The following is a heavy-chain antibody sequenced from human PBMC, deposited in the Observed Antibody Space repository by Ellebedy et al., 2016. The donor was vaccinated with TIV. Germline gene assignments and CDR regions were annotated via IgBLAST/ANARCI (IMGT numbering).Heavy chain of an antibody. CDR2: IVSSGTTV. CDR3: ARLTVFVPSS. Sequence: LSLTCAASGFTFSDFYMSWIRQAPGKGLELISYIVSSGTTVDYADSVKGRFTISRDNAKNSLYLQMNSLRAEDTAVYYCARLTVFVPSSWGQGTLVTVSS. V-gene: IGHV3-11*01. CDR1: GFTFSDFY. J-gene: IGHJ4*02. D-gene: IGHD2-21*01.